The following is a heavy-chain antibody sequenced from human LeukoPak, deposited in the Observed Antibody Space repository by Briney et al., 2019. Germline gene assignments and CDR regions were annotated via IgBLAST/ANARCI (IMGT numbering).Heavy chain of an antibody. CDR2: IHYTGST. V-gene: IGHV4-59*01. CDR1: GGSISTYY. CDR3: AAYSSSSGAFDY. J-gene: IGHJ4*02. Sequence: PSETLSLTCTVSGGSISTYYWSWIRQPPGKGLEWIGYIHYTGSTNYNPSLKSQFTMSVDTSKNQFSLRLSSVTSADTAVYYCAAYSSSSGAFDYWGQGTLVTVSS. D-gene: IGHD6-6*01.